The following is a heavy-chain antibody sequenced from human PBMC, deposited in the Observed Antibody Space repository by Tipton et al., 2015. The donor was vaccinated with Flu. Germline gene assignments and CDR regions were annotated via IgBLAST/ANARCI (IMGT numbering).Heavy chain of an antibody. D-gene: IGHD3-10*01. Sequence: SLRLSCAASGFTFSSYSMNWVRQAPGKGLEWVSSISSSSSYIYYADSVKGRFTISRDNAKNSPYLQMNSLRAEDTAVYYCAREGALWFGELGYWGQGTLVTVSS. CDR1: GFTFSSYS. V-gene: IGHV3-21*01. J-gene: IGHJ4*02. CDR3: AREGALWFGELGY. CDR2: ISSSSSYI.